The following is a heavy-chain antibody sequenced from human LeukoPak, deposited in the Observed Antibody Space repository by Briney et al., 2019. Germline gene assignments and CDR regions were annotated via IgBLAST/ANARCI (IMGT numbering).Heavy chain of an antibody. CDR1: GRSLSGYY. J-gene: IGHJ4*02. Sequence: SQTLSLTCAVYGRSLSGYYWSWIRHPPGKGLEWIGEINHSGSTNYNPSLKSRVNISVDTSKNQLSLKMSSVTAADTAVYYCARGATAMVTDFDYWGQGTLVTVSS. V-gene: IGHV4-34*01. CDR3: ARGATAMVTDFDY. CDR2: INHSGST. D-gene: IGHD5-18*01.